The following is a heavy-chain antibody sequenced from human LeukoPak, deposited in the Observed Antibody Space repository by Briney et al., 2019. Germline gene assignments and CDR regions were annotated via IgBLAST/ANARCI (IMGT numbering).Heavy chain of an antibody. CDR2: TYTSGST. J-gene: IGHJ6*03. Sequence: SETLSLTCTVSGGSISSYYWSWIRQPAGKGLEWIGRTYTSGSTNYNPSLKSRVTMSVDTSKNQFSLKLSSVTAADTAVYYCARGRGYYGSGSYYPYYYYYMDVWGKGTTVTVSS. V-gene: IGHV4-4*07. CDR1: GGSISSYY. CDR3: ARGRGYYGSGSYYPYYYYYMDV. D-gene: IGHD3-10*01.